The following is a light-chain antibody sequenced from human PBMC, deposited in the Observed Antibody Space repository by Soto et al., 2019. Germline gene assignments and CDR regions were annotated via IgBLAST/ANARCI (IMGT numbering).Light chain of an antibody. CDR1: SRDIGNYNY. CDR2: EVT. CDR3: ASYRSANTLVV. Sequence: QAVLTQPASVSGSPGRSITISCTGTSRDIGNYNYVSWYQHHPGKAPKLMIYEVTSRPSGVSDRFSGSKSGMTASLTISGLQPADEADYFCASYRSANTLVVFGTGSKVTVL. J-gene: IGLJ1*01. V-gene: IGLV2-14*01.